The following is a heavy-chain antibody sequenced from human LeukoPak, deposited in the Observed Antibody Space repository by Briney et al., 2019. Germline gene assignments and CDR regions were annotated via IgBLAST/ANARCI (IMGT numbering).Heavy chain of an antibody. CDR2: ISGSGVST. Sequence: GGSLRLSCAASGFRFSSYAMSWVRQAPGKGLEWVSAISGSGVSTYYADSVKGRFTVSRDNSKNTLYLQMSSLRAEDTAVYYCAKDCVSGDGYWDFDYWGQGTLVTVSS. CDR3: AKDCVSGDGYWDFDY. J-gene: IGHJ4*02. D-gene: IGHD5-24*01. CDR1: GFRFSSYA. V-gene: IGHV3-23*01.